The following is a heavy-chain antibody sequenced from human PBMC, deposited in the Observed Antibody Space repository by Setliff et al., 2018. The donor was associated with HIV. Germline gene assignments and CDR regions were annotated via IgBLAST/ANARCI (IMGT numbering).Heavy chain of an antibody. Sequence: GESLTISCAASGFTFSSYTMNWVRQAPGKGLEWVSSISSSSYYIYYADSVKGRFTISRDNAKNSLFLQMNSLRAEDTAVYYCASIELAAMVPVDYWGQGTLVTSPQ. V-gene: IGHV3-21*01. CDR2: ISSSSYYI. J-gene: IGHJ4*02. D-gene: IGHD5-18*01. CDR3: ASIELAAMVPVDY. CDR1: GFTFSSYT.